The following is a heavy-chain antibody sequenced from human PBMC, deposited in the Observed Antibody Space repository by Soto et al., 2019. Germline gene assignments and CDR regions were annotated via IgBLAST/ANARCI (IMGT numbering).Heavy chain of an antibody. D-gene: IGHD3-22*01. CDR2: IYYSGST. CDR1: GGSISSGDYY. CDR3: ARAVTMIVVVSDFDI. V-gene: IGHV4-30-4*01. J-gene: IGHJ3*02. Sequence: QVQLQESGPGLVKPSQTLSLTCTVSGGSISSGDYYWSWIRQPPGKGLEWIGYIYYSGSTYYNQSFKSRVTISVDTAKNHFSLKLSSVTAAVTDVYYAARAVTMIVVVSDFDIWCQGTMVTVS.